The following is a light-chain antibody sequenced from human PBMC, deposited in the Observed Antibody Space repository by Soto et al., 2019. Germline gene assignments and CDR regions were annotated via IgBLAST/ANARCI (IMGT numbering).Light chain of an antibody. V-gene: IGLV1-40*01. CDR2: GNS. J-gene: IGLJ1*01. Sequence: QAALTQPPSLSGAPGQRVTISCTGSISNIGAHYDVHWYQQLPGTAPKLLIYGNSNRPSGVPDRFSGSKSGTSASLAITGLQAEDEADYYCQSYDNSLSVYVFGTGTKVTVL. CDR3: QSYDNSLSVYV. CDR1: ISNIGAHYD.